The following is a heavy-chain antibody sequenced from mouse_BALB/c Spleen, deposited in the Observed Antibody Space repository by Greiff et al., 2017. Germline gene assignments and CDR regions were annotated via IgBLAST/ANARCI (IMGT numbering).Heavy chain of an antibody. D-gene: IGHD1-1*01. Sequence: EVQLVESGPGLVKPSQSLSLTCSVTGYSITSGYYWNWIRQFPGNKLEWMGYISYDGSNNYNPSLKNRISITRDTSKNQLFLKLNSVTTEDTATYYCARDLSYYGSSYNYWGQGTTLTVSS. V-gene: IGHV3-6*02. CDR1: GYSITSGYY. J-gene: IGHJ2*01. CDR3: ARDLSYYGSSYNY. CDR2: ISYDGSN.